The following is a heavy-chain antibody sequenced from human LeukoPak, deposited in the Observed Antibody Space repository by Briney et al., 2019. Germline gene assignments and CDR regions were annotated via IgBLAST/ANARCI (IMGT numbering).Heavy chain of an antibody. CDR3: ARNYAFDI. V-gene: IGHV4-59*01. CDR1: GDSISSYY. CDR2: IYYSGNT. J-gene: IGHJ3*02. Sequence: SETLCLTRTVSGDSISSYYWSWIRQPPGKGLEWIGCIYYSGNTNYNPSLKSRVTISIDTSKNQFSLKLSSVTAADTAVYYCARNYAFDIWGQGTLVTLSS.